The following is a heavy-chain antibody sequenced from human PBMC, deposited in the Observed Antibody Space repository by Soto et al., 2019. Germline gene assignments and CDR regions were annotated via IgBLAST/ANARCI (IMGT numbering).Heavy chain of an antibody. J-gene: IGHJ1*01. CDR3: ARERGVSRGIAAAGTRYFQH. V-gene: IGHV4-59*01. D-gene: IGHD6-13*01. Sequence: SETLSLTCTVSGGSISSYYWSWIRQPPGKGLEWIGYIYYSGSTNYNPSLKSRVTISVDTSKNQFSLKLSSVTAADTAVYYCARERGVSRGIAAAGTRYFQHWGQDTLVTVSS. CDR2: IYYSGST. CDR1: GGSISSYY.